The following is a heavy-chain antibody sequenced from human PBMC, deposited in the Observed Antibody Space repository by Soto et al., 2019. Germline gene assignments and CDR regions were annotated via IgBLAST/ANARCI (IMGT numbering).Heavy chain of an antibody. V-gene: IGHV1-69*01. CDR1: RGTFNTSP. D-gene: IGHD3-3*01. CDR2: ILPVFGMV. CDR3: ATPHLRGRHYDFRSPPTASLYHYGLGV. Sequence: QVQLAQSGAEVKKPGSSVRVSCQTSRGTFNTSPINWMRQAPGQGLEWLGDILPVFGMVNYAQQIQDRLNLTADESTTSVCMEVSRLTPEDTAVYFCATPHLRGRHYDFRSPPTASLYHYGLGVWGQGTTVIVSS. J-gene: IGHJ6*02.